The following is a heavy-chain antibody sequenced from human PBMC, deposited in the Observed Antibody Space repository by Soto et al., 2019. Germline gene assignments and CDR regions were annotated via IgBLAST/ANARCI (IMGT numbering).Heavy chain of an antibody. J-gene: IGHJ4*02. CDR2: IYWDDDK. CDR3: AHRPASTGTPIFDY. V-gene: IGHV2-5*02. D-gene: IGHD1-1*01. CDR1: GFSLSTSGVG. Sequence: QITLKESGPTLVKPTQTLTLTCTFSGFSLSTSGVGVGWIRQPPGKALEWLALIYWDDDKRYSPSLKSRLTNTKDTSKNQVLLTMTNIDPVDTATYYCAHRPASTGTPIFDYWGQGTLVTVSS.